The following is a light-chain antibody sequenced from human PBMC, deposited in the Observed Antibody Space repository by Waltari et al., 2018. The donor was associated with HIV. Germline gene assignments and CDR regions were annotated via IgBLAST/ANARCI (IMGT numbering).Light chain of an antibody. CDR1: SANIGSNF. CDR3: AAWDDSLSGVV. V-gene: IGLV1-47*01. Sequence: QSVLTQSPSVSGTPGQRVTIPCSGSSANIGSNFVFWYQQIPRTAPNILRYAKYGRPLGVPDRFSGSKSGTSASLAISGLRPEDEADYYCAAWDDSLSGVVFGGGTKVTVL. CDR2: AKY. J-gene: IGLJ2*01.